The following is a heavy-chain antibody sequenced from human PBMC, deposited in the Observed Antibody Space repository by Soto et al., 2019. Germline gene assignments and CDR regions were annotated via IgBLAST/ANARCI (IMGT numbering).Heavy chain of an antibody. CDR2: IYSSGNI. V-gene: IGHV3-53*01. CDR1: GFIFRSNY. Sequence: GGSLRLSCAASGFIFRSNYMTWFRQAPGKGLEWVSFIYSSGNIYYPDSVKGRFTTSRDNSQNTFFLQMNSLRAEDTAVYYCARDSGMMRGNYGMDVWGQGTTVTVSS. J-gene: IGHJ6*02. D-gene: IGHD3-10*01. CDR3: ARDSGMMRGNYGMDV.